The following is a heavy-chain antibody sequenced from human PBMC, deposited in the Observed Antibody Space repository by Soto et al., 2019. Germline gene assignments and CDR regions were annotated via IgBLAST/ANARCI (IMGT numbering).Heavy chain of an antibody. D-gene: IGHD2-2*01. CDR3: ARQLLGFCSSSSCLDYYYYGMDV. Sequence: GRSLKISCKGSGYSFTTYWIGWVRQMPGKGLEWIGIIYPGDSETRYSPSFQGQVTISADKSISTANLQWSSLKASDTAMYYCARQLLGFCSSSSCLDYYYYGMDVWGQGTTVTVSS. CDR1: GYSFTTYW. CDR2: IYPGDSET. J-gene: IGHJ6*02. V-gene: IGHV5-51*01.